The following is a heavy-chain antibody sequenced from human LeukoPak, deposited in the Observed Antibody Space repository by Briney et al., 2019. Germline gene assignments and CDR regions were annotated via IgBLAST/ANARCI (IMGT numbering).Heavy chain of an antibody. CDR2: ITWDGGST. D-gene: IGHD5-12*01. Sequence: GGSLRLSCAASGFTFDDYAMHWVRQASGKGLEWVSHITWDGGSTHYADSVEGRFTISRDNSKNTLYLQMNSLRAEDTAVYYCAKGVVATWDTSFDYWGQGTLVTVSS. CDR3: AKGVVATWDTSFDY. V-gene: IGHV3-43D*03. J-gene: IGHJ4*02. CDR1: GFTFDDYA.